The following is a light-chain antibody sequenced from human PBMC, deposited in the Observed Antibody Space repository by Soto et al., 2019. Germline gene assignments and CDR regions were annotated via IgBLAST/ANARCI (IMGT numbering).Light chain of an antibody. CDR1: SSNIGAGYD. Sequence: QSVLTQPPSVSGAAGQRVTISCTGSSSNIGAGYDVHWYQQLPGTAPKLLIYGNSNRPSGVPDRFSGSKSGTSASLAITGLQAEDESDYYCQSYDSSLSAVFGGGTKLTV. J-gene: IGLJ3*02. V-gene: IGLV1-40*01. CDR3: QSYDSSLSAV. CDR2: GNS.